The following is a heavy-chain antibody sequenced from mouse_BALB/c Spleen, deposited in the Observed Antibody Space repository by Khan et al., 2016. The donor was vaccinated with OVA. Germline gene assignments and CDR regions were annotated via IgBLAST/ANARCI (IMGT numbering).Heavy chain of an antibody. Sequence: VQLQQSGPELVKPGASVKMSCKASGYTFTYYVITWVKQRTGQGLEWIGEIYPGSDNAYYNERFKGKATLTADKSSNTTHMQLNSLTSEDSAVYFCARGDGYYVYFDYWGQGTTLTVSS. CDR3: ARGDGYYVYFDY. J-gene: IGHJ2*01. CDR2: IYPGSDNA. D-gene: IGHD2-3*01. CDR1: GYTFTYYV. V-gene: IGHV1-81*01.